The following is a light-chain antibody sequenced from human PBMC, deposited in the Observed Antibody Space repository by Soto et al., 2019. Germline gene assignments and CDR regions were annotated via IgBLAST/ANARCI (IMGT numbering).Light chain of an antibody. CDR3: CSYTRSGTLI. J-gene: IGLJ1*01. CDR1: SGEIGDYNY. CDR2: DVN. V-gene: IGLV2-14*01. Sequence: QSVLTHPASVTASPGQSITISCVGTSGEIGDYNYVSWYQQHPGKVPKVIIYDVNNRPSGVSYRFSGTKSGNTASLTVSGLQSEFEADYYCCSYTRSGTLICGTGTKLTV.